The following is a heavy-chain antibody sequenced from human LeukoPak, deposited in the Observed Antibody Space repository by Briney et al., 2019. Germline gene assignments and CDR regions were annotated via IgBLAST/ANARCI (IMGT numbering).Heavy chain of an antibody. Sequence: SETLSLTCAVYGGSFSGYYWSWIRQPPGKGLEWIGEINHSGSTNYNPSLKGRVTISVDTSKNQFSLKLSSVTAADTAVYYCAREDPRTKVPEGMDVWGQGTTVTVSS. CDR2: INHSGST. V-gene: IGHV4-34*01. D-gene: IGHD4/OR15-4a*01. CDR1: GGSFSGYY. J-gene: IGHJ6*02. CDR3: AREDPRTKVPEGMDV.